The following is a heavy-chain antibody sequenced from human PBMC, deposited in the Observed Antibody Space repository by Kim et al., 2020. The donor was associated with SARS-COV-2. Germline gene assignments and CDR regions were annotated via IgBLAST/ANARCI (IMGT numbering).Heavy chain of an antibody. J-gene: IGHJ4*02. CDR2: ISSSGSTI. V-gene: IGHV3-48*03. D-gene: IGHD3-22*01. CDR3: ARESSMIVVAGEFDY. Sequence: GGSLRLSCAASGFTFSSYEMNWVRQAPGKGLEWVSYISSSGSTIYYADSVKGRFTISRDNAKNSLYLQMNSLRAEDTAVYYCARESSMIVVAGEFDYWGQGTLVTVSS. CDR1: GFTFSSYE.